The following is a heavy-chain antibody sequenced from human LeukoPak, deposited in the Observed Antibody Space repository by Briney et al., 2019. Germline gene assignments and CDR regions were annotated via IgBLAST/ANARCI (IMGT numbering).Heavy chain of an antibody. J-gene: IGHJ4*02. CDR1: GYTFTSYG. D-gene: IGHD3-10*01. V-gene: IGHV1-18*01. CDR3: ASWAYYGSGSMGGFDY. CDR2: ISAYNGNT. Sequence: ASVKVSCKASGYTFTSYGISWVRQAPGQGLEWMGWISAYNGNTNYAQKLQGRVTMTTDTSTSTAYMELRSLRSDDTAVYYCASWAYYGSGSMGGFDYWGQGTLVTASS.